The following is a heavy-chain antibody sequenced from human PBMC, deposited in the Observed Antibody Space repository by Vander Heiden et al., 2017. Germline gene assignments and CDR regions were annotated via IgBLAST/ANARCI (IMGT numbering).Heavy chain of an antibody. V-gene: IGHV3-53*02. CDR3: AREWRSTSSYFDY. CDR2: IYRGGAT. Sequence: EVQLVETGGGLIQPGGSLRLSCAASGLTVSQNDMSWVRQAPGKGLEWVSLIYRGGATYYSDSVRGRFTISRDNSNNTLYLQMNRLRAEDTAVYFCAREWRSTSSYFDYWGQGILGIVSS. J-gene: IGHJ4*02. CDR1: GLTVSQND. D-gene: IGHD2-2*01.